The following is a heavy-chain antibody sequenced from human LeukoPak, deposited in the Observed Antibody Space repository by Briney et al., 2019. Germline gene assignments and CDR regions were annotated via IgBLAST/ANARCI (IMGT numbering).Heavy chain of an antibody. J-gene: IGHJ5*02. D-gene: IGHD6-13*01. CDR3: AKDMSSSSLQMFDP. Sequence: ASVKVFCKASGGTFSSYAISWVRQAPGQGLEWMGRIIPNLGIANYAQKFQGRVTITADKSTSTAYMELSSLRAEDTALYYCAKDMSSSSLQMFDPWGQGTLVTVSS. CDR1: GGTFSSYA. CDR2: IIPNLGIA. V-gene: IGHV1-69*04.